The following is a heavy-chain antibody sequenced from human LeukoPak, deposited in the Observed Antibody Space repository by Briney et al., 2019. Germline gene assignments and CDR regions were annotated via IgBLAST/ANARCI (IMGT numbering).Heavy chain of an antibody. CDR3: ARGSGCSSTSCYRYYYYYMDV. CDR2: INHSGRT. D-gene: IGHD2-2*01. V-gene: IGHV4-34*01. Sequence: SETLSLTCAVYGGSFSGYYWSWIRQPPGKGLEWIGEINHSGRTNYNPSLKSRVTISVDTSKNQFSLKLSSVTAADTAVYYCARGSGCSSTSCYRYYYYYMDVWGKGTTVTVSS. CDR1: GGSFSGYY. J-gene: IGHJ6*03.